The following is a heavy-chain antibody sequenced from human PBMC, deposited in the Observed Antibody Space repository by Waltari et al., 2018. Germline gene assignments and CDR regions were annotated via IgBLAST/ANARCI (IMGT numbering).Heavy chain of an antibody. J-gene: IGHJ4*02. Sequence: QLQLQESGPGLVKPSETLSLTCTVSGGSIRSSSYYWGWIRQPPGKGLEWIGSIYYSGSTYYNPSLKSRVTISVDTSKNQFSLKLSSVTAADTAVYYCARSAAAGPADYWGQGTLVTVSS. CDR2: IYYSGST. V-gene: IGHV4-39*01. CDR1: GGSIRSSSYY. CDR3: ARSAAAGPADY. D-gene: IGHD6-13*01.